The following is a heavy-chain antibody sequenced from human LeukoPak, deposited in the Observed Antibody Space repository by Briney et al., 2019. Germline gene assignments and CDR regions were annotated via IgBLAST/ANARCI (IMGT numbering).Heavy chain of an antibody. V-gene: IGHV3-30*18. D-gene: IGHD1-26*01. Sequence: PGGSLRLSCAASGFTFSSYGMHWVRQAPGKGLEWVAVISYDGSNKYYADSVKGRFTISRDSSKNTLYLQMNSLRAEDTAVYCCAKDVQRGSSPTDYWGQGTLVTVSS. CDR3: AKDVQRGSSPTDY. CDR2: ISYDGSNK. CDR1: GFTFSSYG. J-gene: IGHJ4*02.